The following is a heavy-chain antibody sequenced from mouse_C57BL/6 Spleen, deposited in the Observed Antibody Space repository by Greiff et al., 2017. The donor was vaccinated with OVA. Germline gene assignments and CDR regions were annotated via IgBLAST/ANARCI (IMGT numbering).Heavy chain of an antibody. V-gene: IGHV1-50*01. CDR1: GYTFTSYW. CDR3: ARTLLSLDC. Sequence: QVQLQQPGAELVKPGASVKLSCKASGYTFTSYWMQWVKQRPGQGLEWIGEIDPSDSYTNYNQKFKGKATLTVDTSSSTAYMQLSSLTSEDSAVYYCARTLLSLDCWGQGTTLTVSS. J-gene: IGHJ2*01. CDR2: IDPSDSYT. D-gene: IGHD1-1*02.